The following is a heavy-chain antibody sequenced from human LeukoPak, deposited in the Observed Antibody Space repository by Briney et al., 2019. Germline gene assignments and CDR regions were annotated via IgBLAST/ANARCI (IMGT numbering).Heavy chain of an antibody. V-gene: IGHV3-21*04. CDR2: ITTSSSYI. CDR1: GFSFSSYN. Sequence: GGSLRLSCEASGFSFSSYNMDWVRQTPGKGLEWISSITTSSSYIYYADSVKGRFTISRDNAKNSLYLQMNSLRAEDTAVYYCAKDLRYSGYDWGDFFDYWGQGTLVTVSS. J-gene: IGHJ4*02. CDR3: AKDLRYSGYDWGDFFDY. D-gene: IGHD5-12*01.